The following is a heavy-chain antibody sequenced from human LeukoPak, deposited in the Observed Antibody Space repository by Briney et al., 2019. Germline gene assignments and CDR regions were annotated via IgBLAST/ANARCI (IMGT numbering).Heavy chain of an antibody. CDR1: GFTVSSIY. CDR3: ARGGADWFDP. V-gene: IGHV3-53*01. Sequence: PGGSLRLSCAASGFTVSSIYMTWVRQAPGKGLEWVSVIYTGGTTYYADSVKGRFTISRDNSENTLYLQMNSLRAEDTAVYYCARGGADWFDPWGQGTLVTVSS. J-gene: IGHJ5*02. D-gene: IGHD3-16*01. CDR2: IYTGGTT.